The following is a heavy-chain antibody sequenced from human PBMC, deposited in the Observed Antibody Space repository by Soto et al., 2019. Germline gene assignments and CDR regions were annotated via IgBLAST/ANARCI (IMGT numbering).Heavy chain of an antibody. V-gene: IGHV4-34*01. CDR3: AREPTGGITSRYHAWFDR. CDR1: GGSFSGYY. CDR2: INHSGVT. J-gene: IGHJ5*02. D-gene: IGHD2-2*01. Sequence: QVHLQQWGAGLLKPSETLSLTCADTGGSFSGYYWSWIRQPPGKGLAWIGEINHSGVTNYSPSRNSRVTLSVARATKQVSLKVTAVTAADTAFYYCAREPTGGITSRYHAWFDRWCQGTLGTGSS.